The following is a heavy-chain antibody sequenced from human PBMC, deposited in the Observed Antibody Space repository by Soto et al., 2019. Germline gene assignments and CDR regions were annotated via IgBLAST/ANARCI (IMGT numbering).Heavy chain of an antibody. CDR2: VKDGGHA. Sequence: QVQLQQWGAGLLKPSETLSLNCAVTGGSLSGYYWSWIRQPPGKGLEWIGEVKDGGHANYSPSLRGRVTISSDTSNNQFLLSLYSVTAADTGVYYCARGQEGVVATHWDQGSLVTVSS. CDR1: GGSLSGYY. J-gene: IGHJ4*02. D-gene: IGHD5-12*01. CDR3: ARGQEGVVATH. V-gene: IGHV4-34*01.